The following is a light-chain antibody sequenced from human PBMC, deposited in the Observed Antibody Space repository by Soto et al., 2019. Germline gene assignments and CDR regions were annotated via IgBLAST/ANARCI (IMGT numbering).Light chain of an antibody. Sequence: EIVLTQSPGTLSLSPGDRATLSCRASQTVSSTYLAWFQQKPGQPPRLLIYGATSRDIGIPDRFSGSGSGTDFTLTISRLEPEDFAVYYCHHYGTSPPSTFGGGTKVDI. CDR3: HHYGTSPPST. CDR2: GAT. J-gene: IGKJ4*01. V-gene: IGKV3-20*01. CDR1: QTVSSTY.